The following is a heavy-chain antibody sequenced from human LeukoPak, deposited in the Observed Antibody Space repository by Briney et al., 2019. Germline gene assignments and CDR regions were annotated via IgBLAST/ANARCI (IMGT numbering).Heavy chain of an antibody. Sequence: PGRSLRLSCAASGFTFDEFAMHWVRQVPGKGLEWVSGIRWNSGSIGYADSVKGRFTISRDNAKNSLYLQMKSLRAEDTALYYFAKDLSVAGTEGFDYWGQGTLVTVSS. CDR2: IRWNSGSI. D-gene: IGHD6-19*01. CDR1: GFTFDEFA. CDR3: AKDLSVAGTEGFDY. V-gene: IGHV3-9*01. J-gene: IGHJ4*02.